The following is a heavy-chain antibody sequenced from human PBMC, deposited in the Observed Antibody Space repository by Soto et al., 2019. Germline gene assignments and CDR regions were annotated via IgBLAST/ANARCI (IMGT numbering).Heavy chain of an antibody. D-gene: IGHD3-3*01. Sequence: GGSLRLSCAASGFTFSSYWMSWVRQAPGRGLEWVANIKQDGSEKYYVDSVKGRFTISRDNAKNSLYLQMNSLRAEDTAVYYCAREKRDDFWSGYYTPYYYYYMDVWGKGTTVTVSS. CDR2: IKQDGSEK. J-gene: IGHJ6*03. V-gene: IGHV3-7*01. CDR1: GFTFSSYW. CDR3: AREKRDDFWSGYYTPYYYYYMDV.